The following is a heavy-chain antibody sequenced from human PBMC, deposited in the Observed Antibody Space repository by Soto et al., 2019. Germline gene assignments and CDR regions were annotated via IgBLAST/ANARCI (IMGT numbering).Heavy chain of an antibody. CDR1: GYTFTSYY. J-gene: IGHJ5*02. CDR3: ARSLIVGATGSRNWFDP. D-gene: IGHD1-26*01. V-gene: IGHV1-46*01. Sequence: ASVKVSCKASGYTFTSYYMHWVRQAPGQGLEWMGIINPSGGSTSYAQKFQGRVTMTRDTSTSTVYMELSSLRSEDTAVYYCARSLIVGATGSRNWFDPWGQGTLVTVSS. CDR2: INPSGGST.